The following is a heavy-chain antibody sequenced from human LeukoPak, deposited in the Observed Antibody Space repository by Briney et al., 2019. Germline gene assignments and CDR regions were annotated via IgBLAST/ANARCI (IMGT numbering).Heavy chain of an antibody. CDR2: INAGNGNT. V-gene: IGHV1-3*01. CDR3: ARVTFRGIAATDYYYYYGMDV. J-gene: IGHJ6*02. D-gene: IGHD2-15*01. Sequence: ASVKVSCKASGYTFTSYAMHWVRQAPGQRLEWMGWINAGNGNTKYSQKFQGRVTITRDTSASTAYMELSSLRPEDTAVYYCARVTFRGIAATDYYYYYGMDVWGQGTTVTVSS. CDR1: GYTFTSYA.